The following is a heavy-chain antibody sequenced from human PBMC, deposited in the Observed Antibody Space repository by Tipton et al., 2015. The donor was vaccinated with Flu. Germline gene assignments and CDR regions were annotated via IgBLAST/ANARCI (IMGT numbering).Heavy chain of an antibody. Sequence: LRLSCSVSGGSIGSGGDYWSWVRQRPGKGLEWIGSIYYSGSTYYNPSPESRLSISVDTSKNQFSLRLVSMTATDTAVYYCARRDYSNYVSEPKNWFDPWGQGILVTVSS. V-gene: IGHV4-31*02. CDR2: IYYSGST. CDR1: GGSIGSGGDY. D-gene: IGHD4-11*01. J-gene: IGHJ5*02. CDR3: ARRDYSNYVSEPKNWFDP.